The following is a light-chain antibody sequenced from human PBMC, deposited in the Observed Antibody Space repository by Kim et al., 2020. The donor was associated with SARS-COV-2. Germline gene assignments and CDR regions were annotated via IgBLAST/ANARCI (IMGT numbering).Light chain of an antibody. CDR3: QQYYKWPPYT. V-gene: IGKV3D-15*01. J-gene: IGKJ2*01. Sequence: SPGESVTVSCGASGSVGSSLAWYQHKLGQSPRLLIYGASIRATGIPARFSGSGSGTEFTLTITGLQSDDFAVFFCQQYYKWPPYTFGQGTKLEIK. CDR2: GAS. CDR1: GSVGSS.